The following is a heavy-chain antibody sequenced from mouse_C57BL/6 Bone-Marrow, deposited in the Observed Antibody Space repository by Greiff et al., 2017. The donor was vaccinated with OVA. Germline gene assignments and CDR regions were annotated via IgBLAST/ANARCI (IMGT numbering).Heavy chain of an antibody. V-gene: IGHV1-15*01. Sequence: VQLQQSGAELVRPGASVTLSCKASGYTFTDYEMHWVKPTPVHGLEWIGAIDPETGGTAYNQKFKGKAILTADKSSSTAYMELRSLTSEDSAVYYCTRRIANSFDYWGQGTTLTVSS. CDR1: GYTFTDYE. CDR2: IDPETGGT. J-gene: IGHJ2*01. CDR3: TRRIANSFDY.